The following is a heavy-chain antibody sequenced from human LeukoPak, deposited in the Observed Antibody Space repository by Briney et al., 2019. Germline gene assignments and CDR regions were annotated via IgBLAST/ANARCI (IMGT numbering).Heavy chain of an antibody. V-gene: IGHV4-4*07. Sequence: PSETLSLTCTVSGGSISSYYWSWIRQPAGKGLEWIGRIYTSGSTNYNPSLKSRVTMSVDTSKNQFSLELSSVTAADTAVYYCAGTIFGVVPSDAFDIWGQGTMVTVSS. D-gene: IGHD3-3*01. J-gene: IGHJ3*02. CDR1: GGSISSYY. CDR3: AGTIFGVVPSDAFDI. CDR2: IYTSGST.